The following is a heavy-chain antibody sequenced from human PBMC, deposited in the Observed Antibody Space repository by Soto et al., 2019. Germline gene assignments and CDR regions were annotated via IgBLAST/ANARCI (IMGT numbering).Heavy chain of an antibody. V-gene: IGHV3-21*01. J-gene: IGHJ4*02. CDR3: ARDGYYDYVWGSYRLLEYYFDY. CDR1: GFTFSSYS. Sequence: PGGSLRLSCAASGFTFSSYSMNWVRQAPGKGLEWVSSISSSSSYIYYADSVKGRFTISRDNAKNSLYLQMNSLRAEDTAVYYCARDGYYDYVWGSYRLLEYYFDYWGQGTLVTVSS. CDR2: ISSSSSYI. D-gene: IGHD3-16*02.